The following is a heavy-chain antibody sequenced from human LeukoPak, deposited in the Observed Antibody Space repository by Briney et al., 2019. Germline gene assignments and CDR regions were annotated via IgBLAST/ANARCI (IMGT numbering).Heavy chain of an antibody. CDR2: ISAYNGNT. CDR1: GYTFTGYY. J-gene: IGHJ3*02. Sequence: ASVKVSCKASGYTFTGYYMHWVRQAPGQGLEWMGWISAYNGNTNYAQKLQGRVTMTTDTSTSTAYMELRSLRSDDTAVYYCARRIPTNRPAKYYGSGRGPFDIWGQGTMVTVSS. V-gene: IGHV1-18*04. D-gene: IGHD3-10*01. CDR3: ARRIPTNRPAKYYGSGRGPFDI.